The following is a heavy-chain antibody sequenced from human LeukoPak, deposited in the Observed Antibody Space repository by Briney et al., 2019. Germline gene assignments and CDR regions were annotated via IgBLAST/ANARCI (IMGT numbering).Heavy chain of an antibody. V-gene: IGHV3-21*04. D-gene: IGHD4-23*01. CDR2: ITSGSDI. Sequence: GGSLRLSCAASGFIFSSYAMNWVRPAPGKGLEWVSSITSGSDIYYADSVKGRFTISRDNSKNTLFLQMNSLRAEDTALYYCAKAGGNCDCDACDIWGLGTMVTVSS. CDR1: GFIFSSYA. CDR3: AKAGGNCDCDACDI. J-gene: IGHJ3*02.